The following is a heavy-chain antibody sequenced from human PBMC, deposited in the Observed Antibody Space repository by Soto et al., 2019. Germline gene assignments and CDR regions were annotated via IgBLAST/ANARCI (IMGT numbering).Heavy chain of an antibody. J-gene: IGHJ3*02. V-gene: IGHV3-15*01. CDR2: IKSKTDGGTT. CDR3: TTGNSGSYYAFDI. CDR1: GFTFSNAW. D-gene: IGHD1-26*01. Sequence: GGSLRLSCAASGFTFSNAWMSWVRQAPGKGLEWVGRIKSKTDGGTTDYAAPVKGRFTISRDDSKNTLYLQMNSLKTEDTAVYYCTTGNSGSYYAFDIWGQGTMVTVSS.